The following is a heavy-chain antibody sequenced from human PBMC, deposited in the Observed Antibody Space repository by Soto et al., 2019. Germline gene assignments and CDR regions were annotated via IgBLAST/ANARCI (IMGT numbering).Heavy chain of an antibody. CDR2: IIPIFGTA. CDR3: ARTRIVGATEGPYYFDY. V-gene: IGHV1-69*13. J-gene: IGHJ4*02. D-gene: IGHD1-26*01. Sequence: ASVKVSCKASGCTFSSYAISWVRQAPGQGLEWMGGIIPIFGTANYAQKFQGRVTITADESTSTAYMELSSLRSEDTAVYYCARTRIVGATEGPYYFDYWGQGTLVTVSS. CDR1: GCTFSSYA.